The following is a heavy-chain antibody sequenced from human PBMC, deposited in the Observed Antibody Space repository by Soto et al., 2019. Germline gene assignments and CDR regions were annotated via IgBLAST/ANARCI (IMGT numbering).Heavy chain of an antibody. J-gene: IGHJ4*02. V-gene: IGHV3-23*01. D-gene: IGHD6-19*01. CDR2: IGAGGGTT. CDR3: AKDFAPDSGWQFDY. CDR1: RFTFSTYV. Sequence: VHLLESGGGLVQPGGSLRLSCAASRFTFSTYVMSWVRQAPGKGLEWVSSIGAGGGTTYYADSVKGRFTISRDNSKNTLYLQLNSLRAEDTAVYYCAKDFAPDSGWQFDYWGQGTLVTVSS.